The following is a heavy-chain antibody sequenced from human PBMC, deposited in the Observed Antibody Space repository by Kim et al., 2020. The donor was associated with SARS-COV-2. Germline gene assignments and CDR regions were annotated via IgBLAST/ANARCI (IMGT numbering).Heavy chain of an antibody. V-gene: IGHV4-39*01. D-gene: IGHD6-19*01. CDR3: ARGCIAVAGTQVVLYYFDY. Sequence: SETLSLTCTVSGGSISSSSYYWGWIRQPPGKGLEWIGSIYYSGSTYYNPSLKSRVTISVDTSKNQFSLKLSSATAADTAVYYCARGCIAVAGTQVVLYYFDYWGQGTLVTVSS. J-gene: IGHJ4*02. CDR1: GGSISSSSYY. CDR2: IYYSGST.